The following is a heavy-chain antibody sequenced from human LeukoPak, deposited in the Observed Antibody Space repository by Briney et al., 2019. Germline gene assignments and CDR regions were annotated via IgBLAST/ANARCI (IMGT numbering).Heavy chain of an antibody. D-gene: IGHD3-16*01. V-gene: IGHV3-23*01. CDR1: GLTFSSYA. CDR2: ISGSGGST. Sequence: GGSLRLSCAASGLTFSSYAMSWVRQAPGKGLEWVSAISGSGGSTYYADSVKGRFTISRDNSKNTLYLQMNSLRAEDTAVYYCAKVPRSYVWGSLIDYWGQGTLVTVSS. J-gene: IGHJ4*02. CDR3: AKVPRSYVWGSLIDY.